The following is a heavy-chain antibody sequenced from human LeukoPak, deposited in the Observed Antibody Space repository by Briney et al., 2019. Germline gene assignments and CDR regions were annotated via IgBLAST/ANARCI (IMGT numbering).Heavy chain of an antibody. D-gene: IGHD1-14*01. Sequence: GGSLRLSCAASGFTFGNFGMSWVRQAPGKGLEWVTAIGSTGEKIYHADSVKGRFTISRDNSKITLYLQMNSLRAEDTAVYYCATKPYYYYGMDVWGQGTTVTVSS. V-gene: IGHV3-23*01. CDR3: ATKPYYYYGMDV. CDR1: GFTFGNFG. CDR2: IGSTGEKI. J-gene: IGHJ6*02.